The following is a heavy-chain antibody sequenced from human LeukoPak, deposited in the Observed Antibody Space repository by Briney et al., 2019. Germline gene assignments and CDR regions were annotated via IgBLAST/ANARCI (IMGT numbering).Heavy chain of an antibody. D-gene: IGHD2-2*01. V-gene: IGHV1-2*02. CDR3: ARAPAKFVVVPGGLDY. CDR1: GYTFTCYY. J-gene: IGHJ4*02. Sequence: GASVKVSCKASGYTFTCYYMHWVRQAPGQGLEWMGWINPNSGGTNYAQKFQGRVTMTRDTSISTAYMELSRLRSDDTAVYYCARAPAKFVVVPGGLDYWGQGTLVTVSS. CDR2: INPNSGGT.